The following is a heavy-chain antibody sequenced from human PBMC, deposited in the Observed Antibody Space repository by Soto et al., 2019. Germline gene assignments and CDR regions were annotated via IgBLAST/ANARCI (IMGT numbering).Heavy chain of an antibody. CDR2: IYYSGST. CDR1: GGSISSSSYY. CDR3: ARGRSYILWDSNWFDP. V-gene: IGHV4-39*01. Sequence: QLQLQESGPGLVKPSETLSLTCTVSGGSISSSSYYWGWIRQPPGKGLEWIGSIYYSGSTYYNPSLKSRVTISVDTSKNQFSLKLSSVTAADTAVYYCARGRSYILWDSNWFDPWGQGTLVTVSS. J-gene: IGHJ5*02. D-gene: IGHD2-21*01.